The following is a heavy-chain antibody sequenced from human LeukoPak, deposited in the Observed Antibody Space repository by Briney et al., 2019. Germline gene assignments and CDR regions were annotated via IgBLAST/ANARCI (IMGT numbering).Heavy chain of an antibody. CDR2: MYSGGST. CDR1: GFTVSSYY. Sequence: GGSLRLSCAASGFTVSSYYMNWVRQAPGKGLEWVSVMYSGGSTYYADSVKGRFTISRHNSKNTLYLQMNSLRSEDTAVYYCARHDWLDPWGPGTLVTVSS. CDR3: ARHDWLDP. V-gene: IGHV3-53*04. J-gene: IGHJ5*02.